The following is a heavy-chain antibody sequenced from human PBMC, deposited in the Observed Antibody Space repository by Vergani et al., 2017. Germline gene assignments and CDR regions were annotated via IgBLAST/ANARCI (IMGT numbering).Heavy chain of an antibody. CDR1: GGTFSSYA. J-gene: IGHJ4*02. CDR3: AGSXTMVRGVLPFYFDY. D-gene: IGHD3-10*01. V-gene: IGHV1-69*12. CDR2: IIPIFGTA. Sequence: QVQLVQSGAEVKKPGSSVKVSCKASGGTFSSYAISWVRQAPGQGLEWMGGIIPIFGTANYAQKFQGRVTITADESTSTAYMELSSLRSEDTAVYYCAGSXTMVRGVLPFYFDYWGQGTLVTVSS.